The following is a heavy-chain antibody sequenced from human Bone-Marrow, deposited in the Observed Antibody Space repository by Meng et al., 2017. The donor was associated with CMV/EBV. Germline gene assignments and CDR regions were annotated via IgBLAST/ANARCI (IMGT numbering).Heavy chain of an antibody. CDR1: GYSISSGYY. Sequence: SETLSLTCTVSGYSISSGYYWGWIRQPPGKGLEWIGSIYHSGSTYYNPSLKSRVTISVDTSKNQFSLKLSSVTAADTAVYYCARRRHTMTTVANWYFDLWGRGTLVTVSS. CDR2: IYHSGST. J-gene: IGHJ2*01. D-gene: IGHD4-23*01. V-gene: IGHV4-38-2*02. CDR3: ARRRHTMTTVANWYFDL.